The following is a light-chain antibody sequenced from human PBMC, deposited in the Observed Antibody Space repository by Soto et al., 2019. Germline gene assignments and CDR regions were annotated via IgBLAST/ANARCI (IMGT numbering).Light chain of an antibody. Sequence: QSVLTQPPSVSAAPGQKVTISCSGSSSNIGNNYVSWYQHLPGTAPKLLIYDNNKRPSGIPDRFSGSKSGTSATLGITGLQTGDEADYYCGTWDSSLSGLYVFGTGTKVTVL. V-gene: IGLV1-51*01. CDR2: DNN. J-gene: IGLJ1*01. CDR1: SSNIGNNY. CDR3: GTWDSSLSGLYV.